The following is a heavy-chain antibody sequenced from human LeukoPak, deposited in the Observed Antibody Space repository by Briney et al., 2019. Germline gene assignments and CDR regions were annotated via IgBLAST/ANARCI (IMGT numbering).Heavy chain of an antibody. CDR2: IYSNGTT. D-gene: IGHD2-15*01. Sequence: SETLSLTCAVSGGSITRYYWSWIRQPGGKGLEWIGRIYSNGTTFYNPSLQSRVSMSVDTSNNEVSLKLNSVTAADTAVYYCARDPGSYFYYYRDVWGTGTTVTVSS. J-gene: IGHJ6*03. V-gene: IGHV4-4*07. CDR1: GGSITRYY. CDR3: ARDPGSYFYYYRDV.